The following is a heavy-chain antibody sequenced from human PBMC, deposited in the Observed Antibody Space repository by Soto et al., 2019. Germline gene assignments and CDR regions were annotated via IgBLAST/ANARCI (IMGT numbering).Heavy chain of an antibody. Sequence: QVQLVQSGAEVKKPGASVKVSCKASGYTFTTYGISWVRQAPGQGLEWMGWISAYNGNTNYAQQLQGRVTMTTDTSPSPASMALRCLRSGDTAVYYCASSRSGTPPDAFDIWSQGTMVTVSS. D-gene: IGHD6-19*01. J-gene: IGHJ3*02. CDR3: ASSRSGTPPDAFDI. V-gene: IGHV1-18*01. CDR1: GYTFTTYG. CDR2: ISAYNGNT.